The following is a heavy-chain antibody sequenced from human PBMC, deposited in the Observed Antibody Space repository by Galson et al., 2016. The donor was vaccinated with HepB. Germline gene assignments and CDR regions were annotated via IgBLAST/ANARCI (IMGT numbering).Heavy chain of an antibody. V-gene: IGHV3-21*01. Sequence: SLRLSCAASGFTFRNYDMNWVRQAPGKGLEWVSSISGTSTYIYYADSVKGRFTISRDNAKNSLYLQMNSLRAEDTAVCYCARGSIIAAGRSGMDVWGRGTTVAVSS. J-gene: IGHJ6*02. CDR2: ISGTSTYI. CDR1: GFTFRNYD. D-gene: IGHD6-13*01. CDR3: ARGSIIAAGRSGMDV.